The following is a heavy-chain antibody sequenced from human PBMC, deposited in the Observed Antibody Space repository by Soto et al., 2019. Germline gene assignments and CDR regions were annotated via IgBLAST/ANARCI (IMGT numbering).Heavy chain of an antibody. CDR3: ARGSEIFGAGGWLDP. J-gene: IGHJ5*02. CDR1: GFTFSSYS. D-gene: IGHD3-3*01. V-gene: IGHV3-21*01. Sequence: GGSLRLSCAASGFTFSSYSMNWVRQAPGKGLEWVSSISSSSSYIYYADSVKGRFTISRDNAKNSLYLQMSSLRAEDTAVYYCARGSEIFGAGGWLDPWGQGTLVTVSS. CDR2: ISSSSSYI.